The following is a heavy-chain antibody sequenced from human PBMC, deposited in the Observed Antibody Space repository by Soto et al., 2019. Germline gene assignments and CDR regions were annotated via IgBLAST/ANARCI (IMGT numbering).Heavy chain of an antibody. CDR3: ARFSGSYYYYYYGMDV. V-gene: IGHV4-34*01. D-gene: IGHD1-26*01. J-gene: IGHJ6*02. CDR2: INHSGST. CDR1: GGSFSGYY. Sequence: SETLSLACAVYGGSFSGYYWSWIRQPPGKGLEWIGEINHSGSTNYNPSLKSRVTISVDTSKNQFSLKLSSVTAADTAVYYCARFSGSYYYYYYGMDVWGQGTTVTVSS.